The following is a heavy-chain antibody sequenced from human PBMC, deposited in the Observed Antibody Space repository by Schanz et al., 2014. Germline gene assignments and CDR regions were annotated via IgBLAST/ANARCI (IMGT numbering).Heavy chain of an antibody. CDR3: ARPSDSSWYMDV. CDR1: GFTFSTYY. CDR2: ISSSSSYI. Sequence: EVQLVESGGGLVKPGGSLRLSCAASGFTFSTYYMYWVRQAPGKGLEWVYSISSSSSYISYADSVQGRFTISRDNAKNSLYLQMNSLRAEDTAVYYCARPSDSSWYMDVWGKGTTVTGSS. J-gene: IGHJ6*03. D-gene: IGHD2-21*02. V-gene: IGHV3-21*02.